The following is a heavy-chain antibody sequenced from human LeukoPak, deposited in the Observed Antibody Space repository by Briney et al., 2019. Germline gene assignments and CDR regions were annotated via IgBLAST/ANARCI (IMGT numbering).Heavy chain of an antibody. CDR1: GGSFSGYY. Sequence: TETLSLTCAVYGGSFSGYYWSWIRQPPGKGLEWIGEINHSGSTNYNPSLKSRVTISVDTSKNQFSLKLSSVTAADTAVYYCARTGRDITMVRGVIGYWGQGTLATVSS. CDR2: INHSGST. CDR3: ARTGRDITMVRGVIGY. J-gene: IGHJ4*02. D-gene: IGHD3-10*01. V-gene: IGHV4-34*01.